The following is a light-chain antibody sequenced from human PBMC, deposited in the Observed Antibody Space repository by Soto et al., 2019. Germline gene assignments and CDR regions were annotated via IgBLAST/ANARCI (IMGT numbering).Light chain of an antibody. CDR2: DAS. Sequence: EIVLTQSPATLSLSPGERATLSCRASQSVISYLARYQRKPGQPPRLLIYDASNRATGIPARFSGSGSGTDFTLTISSLEPEDFAVYYCQQRSNWPITFGQGTRLEIK. CDR1: QSVISY. J-gene: IGKJ5*01. CDR3: QQRSNWPIT. V-gene: IGKV3-11*01.